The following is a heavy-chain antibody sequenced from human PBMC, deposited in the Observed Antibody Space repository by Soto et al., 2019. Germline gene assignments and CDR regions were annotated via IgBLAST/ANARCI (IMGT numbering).Heavy chain of an antibody. Sequence: GGSLRLFCAASGFTFNSYGMHWVRQGPGNGLEWVAFISYDSTKTYYADSVKGRFTISRDNSNSALYVQMNSLTGEDTAVYYCARTRSAWSDFHYYSLDVWGQGTTVTVSS. CDR1: GFTFNSYG. CDR3: ARTRSAWSDFHYYSLDV. CDR2: ISYDSTKT. J-gene: IGHJ6*02. V-gene: IGHV3-30*03. D-gene: IGHD1-26*01.